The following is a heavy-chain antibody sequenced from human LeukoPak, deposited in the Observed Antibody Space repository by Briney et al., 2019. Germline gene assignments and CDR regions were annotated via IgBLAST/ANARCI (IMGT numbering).Heavy chain of an antibody. V-gene: IGHV3-74*03. CDR1: GFTFSSYW. CDR3: ARAGYNYYMDV. J-gene: IGHJ6*03. Sequence: PGGSLRLSCAASGFTFSSYWMHWVRQAPGKGLVWVSRIKSDGRSATYADSVQGRFAISRDNAKNTLYLQMNSLGAEDTAVYYCARAGYNYYMDVWGKGTTVTVSS. CDR2: IKSDGRSA.